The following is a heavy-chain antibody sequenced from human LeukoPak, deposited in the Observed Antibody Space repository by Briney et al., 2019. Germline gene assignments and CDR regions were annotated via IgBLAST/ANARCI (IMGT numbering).Heavy chain of an antibody. CDR2: ISGSGVNT. D-gene: IGHD3-10*01. V-gene: IGHV3-23*01. J-gene: IGHJ4*02. Sequence: PGGSLRLSCAASGFTFSSYPMSWVRQAPGKGLEWVSAISGSGVNTYYAESVKGRFTISRDNSRDTLYLQMNTLRAEDTAVYYCMKEDSDSYGSGSYYNDDHWGQGTLVSVSS. CDR3: MKEDSDSYGSGSYYNDDH. CDR1: GFTFSSYP.